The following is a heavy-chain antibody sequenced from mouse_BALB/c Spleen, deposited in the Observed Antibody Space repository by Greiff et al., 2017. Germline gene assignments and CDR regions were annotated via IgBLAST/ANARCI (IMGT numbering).Heavy chain of an antibody. CDR1: GYSITSGYY. J-gene: IGHJ3*01. CDR2: ISYDGSN. Sequence: EVQLQESGPGLVKPSQSLSLTCSVTGYSITSGYYWNWIRQFPGNKLEWMGYISYDGSNNYNPSLKSRISITRDTSKNQFFLKLNSVTTEDTATYYCADYPWFAYWGQGTLVTVSA. CDR3: ADYPWFAY. D-gene: IGHD1-1*02. V-gene: IGHV3-6*02.